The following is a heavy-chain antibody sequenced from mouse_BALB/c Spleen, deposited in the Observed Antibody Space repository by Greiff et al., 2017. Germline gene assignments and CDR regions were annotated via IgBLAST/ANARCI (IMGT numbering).Heavy chain of an antibody. Sequence: EVQLQQSGAELVRPGALVKLSCKASGFNIKDYYMHWVKQRPEQGLEWIGWIDPENGNTIYDPKFQGKASITADTSSNTAYLQLSSLTSEDTAVYYCARDYDPVAYWGQGTLVTVSA. CDR1: GFNIKDYY. V-gene: IGHV14-1*02. J-gene: IGHJ3*01. CDR2: IDPENGNT. CDR3: ARDYDPVAY. D-gene: IGHD2-4*01.